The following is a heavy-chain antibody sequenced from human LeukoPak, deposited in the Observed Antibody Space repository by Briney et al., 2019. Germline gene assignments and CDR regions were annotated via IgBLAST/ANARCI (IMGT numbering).Heavy chain of an antibody. CDR3: ATDFYDST. V-gene: IGHV3-15*01. Sequence: GGSLRLSCAASGFTFSDHAMSWVRQAPAKGLEWVGRIRSNSDGGTIDYAAPVKGRFTLSRDDSKTTLYLQMNSLQTEDTAVYYCATDFYDSTWGQGTLVTVSS. CDR2: IRSNSDGGTI. CDR1: GFTFSDHA. D-gene: IGHD3-22*01. J-gene: IGHJ5*02.